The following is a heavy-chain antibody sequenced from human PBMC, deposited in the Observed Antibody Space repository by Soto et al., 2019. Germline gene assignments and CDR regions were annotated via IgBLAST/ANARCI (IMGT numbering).Heavy chain of an antibody. D-gene: IGHD3-3*01. CDR2: IYYSGNT. Sequence: QVQLQESGPGLVKPSETLSLTCTVSGGSISSYYWSWIRQPPGKGLEWIGYIYYSGNTNYNPSLKSRVAISVDTSKNQFSLKLTSLTATDTAVYYCARQDFGVVSPFDPWGQGTLVTVSS. CDR1: GGSISSYY. J-gene: IGHJ5*02. V-gene: IGHV4-59*08. CDR3: ARQDFGVVSPFDP.